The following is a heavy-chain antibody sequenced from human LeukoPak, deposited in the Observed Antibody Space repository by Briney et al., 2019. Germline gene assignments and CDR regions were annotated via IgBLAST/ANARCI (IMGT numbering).Heavy chain of an antibody. V-gene: IGHV3-9*01. CDR2: ISWNSRSI. D-gene: IGHD5-18*01. CDR1: GLTVSSSY. J-gene: IGHJ5*02. CDR3: VKDRWLKMGTVKSNWFDP. Sequence: PGGSLRLSCGGFGLTVSSSYMSWVRQAPGKGLEWVSGISWNSRSIDYADSVKGRFTISRDNAKNSLYLQMNSLIPEDTALYYCVKDRWLKMGTVKSNWFDPWGQGALVTVSS.